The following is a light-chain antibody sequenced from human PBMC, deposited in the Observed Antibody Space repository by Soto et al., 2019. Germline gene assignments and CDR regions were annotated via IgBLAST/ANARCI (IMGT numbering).Light chain of an antibody. CDR1: SSDIGDYNY. Sequence: QSALTQPASVSGSPGQSITISGTGTSSDIGDYNYVSWYQQHPGKVPKLIIFEVSTRPSGVSNRVSGSKSGNTASLTISGLQADDEADYYCSSFSTSTTLYVFGTGTKLTVL. J-gene: IGLJ1*01. CDR3: SSFSTSTTLYV. V-gene: IGLV2-14*01. CDR2: EVS.